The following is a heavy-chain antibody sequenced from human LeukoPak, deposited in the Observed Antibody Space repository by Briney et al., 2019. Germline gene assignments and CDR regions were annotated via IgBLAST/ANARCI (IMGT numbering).Heavy chain of an antibody. Sequence: GGSLRLSCAASGFSFSSYWMSWVRQAPGKGLVWVSRINTDGSSTSYADSVKGRFTISRDNAKNTLYLQMNSLRAEDTAVYYCAREPSGYSYGPTVYYYYYMDVWGRGTTVTVSS. CDR3: AREPSGYSYGPTVYYYYYMDV. CDR1: GFSFSSYW. J-gene: IGHJ6*03. CDR2: INTDGSST. D-gene: IGHD5-18*01. V-gene: IGHV3-74*01.